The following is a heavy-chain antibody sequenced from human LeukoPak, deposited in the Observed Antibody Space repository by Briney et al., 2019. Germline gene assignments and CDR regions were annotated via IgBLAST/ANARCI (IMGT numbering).Heavy chain of an antibody. CDR2: ISAYNGNT. D-gene: IGHD6-19*01. V-gene: IGHV1-18*01. CDR1: GYTFTSYD. CDR3: ARVYSSGWYREGAFDI. Sequence: ASVKVSCKASGYTFTSYDINWVRQATGQGLEWMGWISAYNGNTNYAQKLQGRVTMTTDTSTSTAYMELRSLRSDDTAVYYCARVYSSGWYREGAFDIWGQGTMVTVSS. J-gene: IGHJ3*02.